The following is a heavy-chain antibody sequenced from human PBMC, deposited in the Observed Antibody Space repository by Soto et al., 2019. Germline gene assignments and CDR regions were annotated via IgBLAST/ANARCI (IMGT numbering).Heavy chain of an antibody. CDR1: GDSVSSNSAG. CDR3: ARGEQFSGSIFDY. Sequence: TLSLTCAIIGDSVSSNSAGWSWVRQSPSRGLEWLRRTYYRSKWYYEYAVSVRGRKTINPDTSKNQYSLQLNPVTPEETGVFFCARGEQFSGSIFDYRGQGTLVSVSS. V-gene: IGHV6-1*01. D-gene: IGHD1-26*01. CDR2: TYYRSKWYY. J-gene: IGHJ4*01.